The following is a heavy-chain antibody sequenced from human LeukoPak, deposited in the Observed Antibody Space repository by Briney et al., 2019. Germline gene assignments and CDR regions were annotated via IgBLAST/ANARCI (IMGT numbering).Heavy chain of an antibody. CDR1: GGSISSSSYY. CDR2: IYYSGST. Sequence: PSETLSLTCTVSGGSISSSSYYWGWIRQPPGKGLEWIGSIYYSGSTYYNPSLKSRVTISVDTPKNQFSLKLSSVTAADTAVYYCARSSGWYEVYFDYWGQGTLVTVSS. CDR3: ARSSGWYEVYFDY. D-gene: IGHD6-19*01. J-gene: IGHJ4*02. V-gene: IGHV4-39*01.